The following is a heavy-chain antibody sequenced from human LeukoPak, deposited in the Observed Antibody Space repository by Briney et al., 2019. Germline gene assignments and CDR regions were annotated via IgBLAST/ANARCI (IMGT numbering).Heavy chain of an antibody. CDR3: TRGPLITMVRGVIKY. J-gene: IGHJ4*02. CDR2: IRSKAYGGTT. Sequence: GGSLRLSCTASGFTFGDYAMSWVRQAPGKGLEWVGFIRSKAYGGTTEYAASVKGRFTISRDDSKSIAHLQMNSLKTEDTAVYYCTRGPLITMVRGVIKYWGQGTLVTVSS. V-gene: IGHV3-49*04. D-gene: IGHD3-10*01. CDR1: GFTFGDYA.